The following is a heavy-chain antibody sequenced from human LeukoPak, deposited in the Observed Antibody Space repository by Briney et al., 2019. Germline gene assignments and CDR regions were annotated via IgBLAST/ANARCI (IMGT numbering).Heavy chain of an antibody. CDR2: ISYDGSNK. Sequence: GGSLRLSCAASGFTFSSYAMHWVRQAPGKGLEWVAVISYDGSNKYYADSVKGRFTISRDNSKNTLYLQMNSLRAEDTAVYYCARDRYRVSSGSSNYWGQGTLVTVSS. D-gene: IGHD3-22*01. CDR3: ARDRYRVSSGSSNY. CDR1: GFTFSSYA. V-gene: IGHV3-30*04. J-gene: IGHJ4*02.